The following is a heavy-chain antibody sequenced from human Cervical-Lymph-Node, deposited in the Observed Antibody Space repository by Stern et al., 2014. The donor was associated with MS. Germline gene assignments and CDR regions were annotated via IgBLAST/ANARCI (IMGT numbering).Heavy chain of an antibody. D-gene: IGHD2-2*01. V-gene: IGHV5-10-1*03. CDR1: GYSFTSYW. CDR2: IDPSDSYT. CDR3: ASRKTTDIVVVPAAADYYYYGMDV. Sequence: EVQLVESGAEVKKPGESLRISCKGSGYSFTSYWISWVRQMPGKGLEWMGRIDPSDSYTNYSPSFQGHVTISADKSISTAYLQWSSLKASDTAMYYCASRKTTDIVVVPAAADYYYYGMDVWGQGTTVTVSS. J-gene: IGHJ6*02.